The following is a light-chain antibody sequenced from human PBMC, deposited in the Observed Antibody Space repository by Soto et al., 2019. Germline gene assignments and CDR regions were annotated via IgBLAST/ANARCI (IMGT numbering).Light chain of an antibody. Sequence: QSVLTQPASVCGSPGQSITISCTGTRSDVGGYNHVAWYQQYPGKAPQLIIFEVRDRPSGISNRFSGSKSANTASLSISGLHAEDEAHDSCSSYKRGATMVFGGGTQLTVL. CDR2: EVR. J-gene: IGLJ2*01. CDR3: SSYKRGATMV. CDR1: RSDVGGYNH. V-gene: IGLV2-14*01.